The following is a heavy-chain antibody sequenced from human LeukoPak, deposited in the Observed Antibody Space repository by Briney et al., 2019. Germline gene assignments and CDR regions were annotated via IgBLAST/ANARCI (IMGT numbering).Heavy chain of an antibody. CDR1: GYTFTGYY. CDR2: INPNSGGT. Sequence: ASVKVSCKASGYTFTGYYMHWVRQAPGQGLEWMGWINPNSGGTNYAQKFQGRVTMTRDTSISTAYMELSRLRSDDTAVYYCARIEVAVAGTGKDNWFDPWGQGTLVTVSS. CDR3: ARIEVAVAGTGKDNWFDP. J-gene: IGHJ5*02. V-gene: IGHV1-2*02. D-gene: IGHD6-19*01.